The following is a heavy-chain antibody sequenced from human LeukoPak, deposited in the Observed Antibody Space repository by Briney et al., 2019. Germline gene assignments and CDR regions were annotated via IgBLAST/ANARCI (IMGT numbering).Heavy chain of an antibody. D-gene: IGHD4-17*01. CDR2: IDHSGST. CDR1: GGSISSYY. Sequence: SETLSLTCTVSGGSISSYYWTWIRQPPGKGLEWIGYIDHSGSTNYNPSLKSRVSISSDTSKNQFSLELSSVTAADTAVYYCARLKATVSIHAYFDSWGQGTLVTVSP. CDR3: ARLKATVSIHAYFDS. J-gene: IGHJ4*02. V-gene: IGHV4-59*01.